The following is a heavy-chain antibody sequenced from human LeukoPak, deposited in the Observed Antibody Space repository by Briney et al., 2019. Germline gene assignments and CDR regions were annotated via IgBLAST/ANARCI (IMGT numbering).Heavy chain of an antibody. J-gene: IGHJ4*02. D-gene: IGHD6-13*01. Sequence: GGSLRLSCAASGFTFDDYAMHWVRQPPGKGLEWVSLISGDGGTTYYADSVKGRFTISRDNSKNSLFLQMNSLRTEDTALYYCAKGSSWYWNYFDYWGQGTLVTVSS. V-gene: IGHV3-43*02. CDR1: GFTFDDYA. CDR2: ISGDGGTT. CDR3: AKGSSWYWNYFDY.